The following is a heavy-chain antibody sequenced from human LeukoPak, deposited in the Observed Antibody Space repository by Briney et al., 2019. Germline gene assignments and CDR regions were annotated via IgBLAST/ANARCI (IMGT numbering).Heavy chain of an antibody. CDR2: ISSSGSTI. CDR1: GFILSDYG. V-gene: IGHV3-11*01. D-gene: IGHD5-24*01. CDR3: ATEITPYYYMDV. J-gene: IGHJ6*03. Sequence: PGGSLRLSCAASGFILSDYGIHWVRQAPGKGLEWVSYISSSGSTIYYADSVKGRFTISRDNAKNSLYLQMNSLRADDTAVYYCATEITPYYYMDVWGKGTTVTVSS.